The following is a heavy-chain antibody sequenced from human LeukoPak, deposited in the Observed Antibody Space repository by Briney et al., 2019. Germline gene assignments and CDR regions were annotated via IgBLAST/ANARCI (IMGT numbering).Heavy chain of an antibody. J-gene: IGHJ6*02. Sequence: GGSLRLSCAASGFTFSSYSMNWVRQAPGKGLEWVSSISSSSSYIYYADSVKGRFTISRDNAKNSLYLQMNSLRAEDTAVYYCARENVWFGVFYGMDVWGQGTTVTVSS. D-gene: IGHD3-10*01. CDR2: ISSSSSYI. V-gene: IGHV3-21*01. CDR1: GFTFSSYS. CDR3: ARENVWFGVFYGMDV.